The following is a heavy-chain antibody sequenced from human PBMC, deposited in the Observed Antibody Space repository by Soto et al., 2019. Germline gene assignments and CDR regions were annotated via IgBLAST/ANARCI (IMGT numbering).Heavy chain of an antibody. Sequence: QVQLVESGGGVVQPGRSLTLSCAASGFTFSRFSMHWVRQAPGKGLAWVAVISYAGSNTHYAESVKGRFNISRDDSKNTVFLQMNNLRGEDSAVYYCARDHGMFLSYYYFGMDVWGQGTTVSVSS. CDR1: GFTFSRFS. CDR3: ARDHGMFLSYYYFGMDV. V-gene: IGHV3-30-3*01. D-gene: IGHD3-10*02. J-gene: IGHJ6*02. CDR2: ISYAGSNT.